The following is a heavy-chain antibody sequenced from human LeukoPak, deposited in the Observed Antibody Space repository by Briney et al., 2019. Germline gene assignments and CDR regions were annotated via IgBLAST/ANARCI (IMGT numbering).Heavy chain of an antibody. D-gene: IGHD3-22*01. CDR1: GFTFSTYS. Sequence: RGSLRLSCAASGFTFSTYSMIWVRQAPGKGLEWLSYISGDSNTIYYADSVKGRFTVSRDNAKNSLYLQLNSLRAEDTAVYYCARDRHSSVDYWGQGTLVTVSS. J-gene: IGHJ4*02. CDR2: ISGDSNTI. V-gene: IGHV3-48*01. CDR3: ARDRHSSVDY.